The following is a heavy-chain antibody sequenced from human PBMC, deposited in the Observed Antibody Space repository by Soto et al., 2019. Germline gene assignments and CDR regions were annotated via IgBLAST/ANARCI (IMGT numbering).Heavy chain of an antibody. CDR2: IYYSGST. Sequence: SETLSLTCTVSGGSISSYYWSWIRQPPGKGLEWIGYIYYSGSTNYNPSLKSRVTISVDTSKNQFSLKLSSVTAADTAVYYCARLQDYGDYKASYYFDYWGQGTLVTVSS. CDR3: ARLQDYGDYKASYYFDY. V-gene: IGHV4-59*08. J-gene: IGHJ4*02. D-gene: IGHD4-17*01. CDR1: GGSISSYY.